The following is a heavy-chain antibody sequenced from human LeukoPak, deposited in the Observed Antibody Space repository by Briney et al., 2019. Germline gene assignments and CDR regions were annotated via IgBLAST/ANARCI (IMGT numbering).Heavy chain of an antibody. CDR2: VSYSGGT. CDR1: GASITSLY. V-gene: IGHV4-59*08. J-gene: IGHJ3*02. Sequence: PSETLSLTCSVSGASITSLYWTWIRQPPGRGLEWIGFVSYSGGTNYNPSLTSRLYMSMDTSKNQFFLNLGSVTASDTAVYFCATSIGSKNAFHIWGRGTAVTVSS. CDR3: ATSIGSKNAFHI. D-gene: IGHD3-10*01.